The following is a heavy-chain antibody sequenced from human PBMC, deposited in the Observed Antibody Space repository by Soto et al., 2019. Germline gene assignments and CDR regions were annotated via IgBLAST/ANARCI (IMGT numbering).Heavy chain of an antibody. V-gene: IGHV3-30*03. CDR3: GGGQYYFGH. J-gene: IGHJ4*02. CDR1: GFPFTAYG. Sequence: QVQLVESGGGVVQPGNSLRLSCAASGFPFTAYGMHWVREGPGKGLEWVAVISYDGSNKFYADSVKGRFTISRDNSKNPVYRQMNRLRPEEPGLYYCGGGQYYFGHRGQGTLVTGSP. D-gene: IGHD3-10*01. CDR2: ISYDGSNK.